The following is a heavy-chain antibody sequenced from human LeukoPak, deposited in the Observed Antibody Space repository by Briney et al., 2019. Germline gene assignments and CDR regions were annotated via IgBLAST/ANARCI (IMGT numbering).Heavy chain of an antibody. J-gene: IGHJ6*03. CDR1: GGSISSYY. Sequence: SETLSLTCTVSGGSISSYYWGWIRQPPGKGLEWIGSIYYSGSTYYNPSLKSRVTISVDTSKNQFSLKLSSVTAADTAVYYCARSALAGNNYYYYYMDVWGKGTTVTVSS. V-gene: IGHV4-39*07. D-gene: IGHD6-19*01. CDR3: ARSALAGNNYYYYYMDV. CDR2: IYYSGST.